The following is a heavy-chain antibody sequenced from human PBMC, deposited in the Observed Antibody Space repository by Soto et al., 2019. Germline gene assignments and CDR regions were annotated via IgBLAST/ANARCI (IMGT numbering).Heavy chain of an antibody. CDR2: INHSGRT. CDR3: ARDRSRGSDFNY. D-gene: IGHD2-15*01. Sequence: PSETLSLTCAVYGGSFSGYYWSWIRQPPGKGLEWIGEINHSGRTNYNPSLKSRVTISVNTSKKQFSLKLSSVAPANTAVYYCARDRSRGSDFNYWGQGTLVTVSS. V-gene: IGHV4-34*01. CDR1: GGSFSGYY. J-gene: IGHJ4*02.